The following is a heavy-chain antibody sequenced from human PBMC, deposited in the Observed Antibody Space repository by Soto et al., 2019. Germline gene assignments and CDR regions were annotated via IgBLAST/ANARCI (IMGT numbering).Heavy chain of an antibody. D-gene: IGHD3-22*01. CDR1: GFTFSSYA. J-gene: IGHJ4*02. Sequence: GGSLRLSCAASGFTFSSYAMSWVRQAPGKGLEWVSGVSGGSAGTYYADSVKGRFTISRDNSKTTLYLQMDSLRAEDTAVYYCAKGVEAAYYYGSSGYYGFDYWGQGTLVTVSS. CDR2: VSGGSAGT. V-gene: IGHV3-23*01. CDR3: AKGVEAAYYYGSSGYYGFDY.